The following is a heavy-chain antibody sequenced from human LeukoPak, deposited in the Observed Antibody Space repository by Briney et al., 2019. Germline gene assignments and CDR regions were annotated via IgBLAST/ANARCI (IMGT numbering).Heavy chain of an antibody. J-gene: IGHJ5*02. Sequence: GGSLRLSCAASGFTSSSYWMRWVRQVPGKGLVWVSRISGDGTARNYADSVKGRFTISRDDAKNTVDLQMNSLRGEDTAVYYCVRGRGSYGWFDPWGQGTLVTVSS. CDR3: VRGRGSYGWFDP. V-gene: IGHV3-74*01. CDR2: ISGDGTAR. CDR1: GFTSSSYW. D-gene: IGHD3-10*01.